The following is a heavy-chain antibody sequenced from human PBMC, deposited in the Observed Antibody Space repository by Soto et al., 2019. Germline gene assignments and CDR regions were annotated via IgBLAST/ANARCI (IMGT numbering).Heavy chain of an antibody. Sequence: QVQLQESGPGLVKPSETLSLTCTVSGGSISSYYWNWIRQPPGKGLEWIGYIYYSGSTNYNSSLKTRVTISVDTSKNQFSLKPSSVTAADTAVYYCAREGLTGTIGLYYYYGLDVWGQGTTVTVSS. CDR2: IYYSGST. J-gene: IGHJ6*02. CDR1: GGSISSYY. V-gene: IGHV4-59*01. CDR3: AREGLTGTIGLYYYYGLDV. D-gene: IGHD1-7*01.